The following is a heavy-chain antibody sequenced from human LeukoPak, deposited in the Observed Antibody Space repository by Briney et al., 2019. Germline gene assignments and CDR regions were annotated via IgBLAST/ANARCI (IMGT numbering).Heavy chain of an antibody. CDR2: IKQDGSEK. V-gene: IGHV3-7*03. J-gene: IGHJ4*02. Sequence: GGSLRLSCAASGFTFSSYWMSWVRQAPGKGLEWVANIKQDGSEKYYLDSVKGRFTISRDNHKNSLYLQMNSLRAEDTAVYYCARVAAAGLYYFDYWGQGTLVTVSS. D-gene: IGHD6-13*01. CDR3: ARVAAAGLYYFDY. CDR1: GFTFSSYW.